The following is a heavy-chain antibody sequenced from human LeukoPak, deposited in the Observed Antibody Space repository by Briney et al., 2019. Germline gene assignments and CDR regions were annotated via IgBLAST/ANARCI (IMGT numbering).Heavy chain of an antibody. CDR3: ARGSLWFGESEDAFDI. CDR2: INPNSGGT. D-gene: IGHD3-10*01. Sequence: GASVKVSCKASGYTFTNYYMHWVRQAPGQGLEWMGWINPNSGGTNYAQKFQGRVTMTRDTSISTAYMELSRLRSDDTAVYYCARGSLWFGESEDAFDIWGQGTMVTVSS. CDR1: GYTFTNYY. J-gene: IGHJ3*02. V-gene: IGHV1-2*02.